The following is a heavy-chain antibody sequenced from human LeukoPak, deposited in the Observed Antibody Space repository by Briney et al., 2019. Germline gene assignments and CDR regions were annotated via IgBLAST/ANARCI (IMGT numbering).Heavy chain of an antibody. V-gene: IGHV4-59*12. J-gene: IGHJ3*02. Sequence: SETLSLTCTVSGGSISSYYWSWIRQPPGKGLEWIGYIHYSGSTHYNPSLKSRVTISVDTSKNQFSLKMSSVTAADTAVYYCAREACSSGSCDAFDIWGQGTTVTVSS. D-gene: IGHD2-15*01. CDR3: AREACSSGSCDAFDI. CDR1: GGSISSYY. CDR2: IHYSGST.